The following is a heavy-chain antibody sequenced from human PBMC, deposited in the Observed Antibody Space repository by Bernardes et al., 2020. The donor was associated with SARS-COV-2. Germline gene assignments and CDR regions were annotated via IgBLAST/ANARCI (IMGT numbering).Heavy chain of an antibody. V-gene: IGHV1-2*02. CDR2: VNPNNGYT. CDR1: GYSFTDFY. J-gene: IGHJ4*02. D-gene: IGHD6-13*01. CDR3: ARVGDSISSWDH. Sequence: ASVKVSCKSSGYSFTDFYIHWVRQAPGQGLEWMGWVNPNNGYTKYAEKFLGRVTMTRDTSSTTTYMEMTRLRSDDTAIFFCARVGDSISSWDHWGQGTLVTVSS.